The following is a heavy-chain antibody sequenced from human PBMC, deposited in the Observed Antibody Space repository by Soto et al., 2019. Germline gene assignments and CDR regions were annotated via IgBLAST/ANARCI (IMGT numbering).Heavy chain of an antibody. CDR2: INWNGGIT. CDR3: ARGRGAITVVSNWFDP. D-gene: IGHD2-15*01. V-gene: IGHV3-9*01. Sequence: GGSVRLSGEGWGFNVEEFAMHWIRQAPGKGLEWVSGINWNGGITGNADSVKGRFTVSRDNANNSLHLEMSSLKTEDTALYYCARGRGAITVVSNWFDP. J-gene: IGHJ5*02. CDR1: GFNVEEFA.